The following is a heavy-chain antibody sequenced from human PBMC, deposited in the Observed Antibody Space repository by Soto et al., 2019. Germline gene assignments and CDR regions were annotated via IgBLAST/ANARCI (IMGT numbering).Heavy chain of an antibody. D-gene: IGHD6-6*01. J-gene: IGHJ6*03. CDR3: ARNRRNIAARPYYYYRDV. CDR2: IYYSGST. Sequence: SETLSLTCTVSGGSISSYYWSWIRQPPGKGLEWIGYIYYSGSTNYNPSLKSRVTISVDTSKNQFSLKLSSVTAADTAVYYCARNRRNIAARPYYYYRDVGGKGTRVTVS. CDR1: GGSISSYY. V-gene: IGHV4-59*08.